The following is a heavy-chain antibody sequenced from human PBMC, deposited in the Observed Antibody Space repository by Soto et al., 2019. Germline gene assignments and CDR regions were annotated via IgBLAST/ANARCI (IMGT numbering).Heavy chain of an antibody. J-gene: IGHJ4*02. Sequence: GGSLRLSCVASGFTLRTYGMHWVRQAPGKGLEWVAVIWDDGTNKDYADSVKGRFTISRDISKNTLYLQLNSLRAEDTAVYYCARGVSDSSGYTLRHFDFWGQGTLVTV. V-gene: IGHV3-33*01. CDR3: ARGVSDSSGYTLRHFDF. D-gene: IGHD3-22*01. CDR2: IWDDGTNK. CDR1: GFTLRTYG.